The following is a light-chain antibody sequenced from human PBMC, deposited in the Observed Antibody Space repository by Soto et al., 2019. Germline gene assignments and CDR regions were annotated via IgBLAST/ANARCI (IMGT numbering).Light chain of an antibody. V-gene: IGLV1-40*01. CDR2: GNT. Sequence: PSVSGAPGQRVTISCTGSSSNIGAGYDVHWYQQIPGTAPKVLIYGNTDRPSGVPDRFSGSKSGTSASLAITGLQTEDEADYYCQSYDSSLSGYVFGTGTKLTVL. J-gene: IGLJ1*01. CDR1: SSNIGAGYD. CDR3: QSYDSSLSGYV.